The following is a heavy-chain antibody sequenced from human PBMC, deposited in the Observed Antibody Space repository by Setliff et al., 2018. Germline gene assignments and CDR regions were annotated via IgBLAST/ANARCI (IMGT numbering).Heavy chain of an antibody. D-gene: IGHD3-9*01. J-gene: IGHJ2*01. CDR3: AREVYGILTGYSYWYFDL. Sequence: GASVKVSCKASGYTFTSYALHWLRQAPGQRLEWMAYINGGNGNTHYSQKFRGRATVTRNTSASTVFMELSTLSSEDTAVYYCAREVYGILTGYSYWYFDLWGRGTLVTVSS. V-gene: IGHV1-3*01. CDR1: GYTFTSYA. CDR2: INGGNGNT.